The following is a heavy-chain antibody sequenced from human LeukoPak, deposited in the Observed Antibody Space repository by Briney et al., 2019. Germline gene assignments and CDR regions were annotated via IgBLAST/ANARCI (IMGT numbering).Heavy chain of an antibody. Sequence: GGSLRLSCVVSGFTFNRCWMNWVRLAPGKGLEWVAHINPDGRDTYYVDSVKGRFTISRDNAQNSMYLQMNSLRVEDTAVYYCTSWGDTTAEYFQRWGQGTLVTVSS. V-gene: IGHV3-7*01. CDR1: GFTFNRCW. CDR2: INPDGRDT. J-gene: IGHJ1*01. D-gene: IGHD2-21*02. CDR3: TSWGDTTAEYFQR.